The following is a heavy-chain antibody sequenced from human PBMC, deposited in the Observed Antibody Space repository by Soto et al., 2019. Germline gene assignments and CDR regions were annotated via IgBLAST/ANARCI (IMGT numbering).Heavy chain of an antibody. J-gene: IGHJ6*03. CDR3: TTDFPIQRYYYYMDV. V-gene: IGHV3-15*01. Sequence: EVQLVESGGGLVKPGGSLRLSCAASGFTFSNAWMSWVRQAPGKGLEWVGRIKSKTDGGTTDYAAPVKGRFTISRDDSKNTLYLQMNSLKTEDTAVYYCTTDFPIQRYYYYMDVWGKGTTVTVSS. D-gene: IGHD5-18*01. CDR1: GFTFSNAW. CDR2: IKSKTDGGTT.